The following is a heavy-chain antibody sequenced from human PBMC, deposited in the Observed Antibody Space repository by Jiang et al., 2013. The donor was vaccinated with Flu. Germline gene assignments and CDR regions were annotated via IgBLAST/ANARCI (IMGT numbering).Heavy chain of an antibody. J-gene: IGHJ4*02. D-gene: IGHD4-11*01. CDR3: AKTPDYRLDS. Sequence: ASGFTFNTWHALGPPGSGKGLDWVAVISYDGSNKYYADSVKGRFTISRDNSKSTLYLQMNSLRPEDTAVYYCAKTPDYRLDSWGQGTLVTVPS. CDR1: GFTFNTW. V-gene: IGHV3-30*18. CDR2: ISYDGSNK.